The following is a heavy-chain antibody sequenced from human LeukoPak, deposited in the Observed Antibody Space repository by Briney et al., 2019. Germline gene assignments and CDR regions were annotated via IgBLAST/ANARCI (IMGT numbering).Heavy chain of an antibody. J-gene: IGHJ6*02. V-gene: IGHV3-23*01. CDR1: GFTFSSYA. Sequence: LAGGSLRLSCAASGFTFSSYAMSWVRQAPGKGLEWVSAISGSGGSTYYADSVKGRFTISRDNSKNTLYLQMNSLRAEDTAVYYCAKVNDYYYYYGMDVWGQGTTVTASS. CDR3: AKVNDYYYYYGMDV. CDR2: ISGSGGST.